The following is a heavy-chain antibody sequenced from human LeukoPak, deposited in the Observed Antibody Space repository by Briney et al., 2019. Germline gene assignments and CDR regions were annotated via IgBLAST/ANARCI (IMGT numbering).Heavy chain of an antibody. J-gene: IGHJ5*02. CDR2: ISGNSGKT. CDR3: ARNAGSYFEFAP. Sequence: ASVKVTCKTSGYTFSTYGLSWVRQAPGQGLEWMGWISGNSGKTHYAQKFQDRVTLTTDTSSTTAFMELRSLRSDDTAMYYCARNAGSYFEFAPWGQGALVTVSS. D-gene: IGHD1-26*01. CDR1: GYTFSTYG. V-gene: IGHV1-18*01.